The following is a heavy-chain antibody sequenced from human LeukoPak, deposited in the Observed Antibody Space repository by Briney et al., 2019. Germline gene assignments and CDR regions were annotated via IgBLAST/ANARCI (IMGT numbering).Heavy chain of an antibody. J-gene: IGHJ6*02. V-gene: IGHV3-33*08. D-gene: IGHD3-10*01. Sequence: PGGSLRLSCAVSGFTVSSYGMHWVRQAPGKGLEWVAVIWYDGSNKYYADSVKSRFTISRDNSKNTLYLQMNSLRAEDTAVYYCARVDYGSGSYYKGYYYYYGMDVWGQGTTVTVSS. CDR1: GFTVSSYG. CDR3: ARVDYGSGSYYKGYYYYYGMDV. CDR2: IWYDGSNK.